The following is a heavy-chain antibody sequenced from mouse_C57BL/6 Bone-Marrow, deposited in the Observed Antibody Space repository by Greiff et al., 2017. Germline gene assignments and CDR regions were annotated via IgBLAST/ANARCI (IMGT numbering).Heavy chain of an antibody. CDR2: IDPSDSYT. CDR1: GCTFTSYW. D-gene: IGHD2-5*01. CDR3: ARGGYYSIGAMAY. J-gene: IGHJ4*01. Sequence: QVQLQQPGAELVKPGASVKLSCRASGCTFTSYWMQWVKQRPGQGLEWIGEIDPSDSYTNYNQKFKGKATLTVDTSSSTAYMQLSSLTSEDSAVYYCARGGYYSIGAMAYWGQSASDPVSS. V-gene: IGHV1-50*01.